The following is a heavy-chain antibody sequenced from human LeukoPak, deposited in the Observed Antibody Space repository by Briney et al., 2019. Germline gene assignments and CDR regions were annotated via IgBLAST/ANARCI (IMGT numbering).Heavy chain of an antibody. CDR2: MSKDGATI. Sequence: GGTLRLSCAASGFTFSRHGMHWARHAPGKGLKWVAGMSKDGATIRYEGSVEGRFTISRDNSKNTLYLQMNSLRAEDTAVYYCAKDPDYYGSGDNWFDPWGQGTLVTVAS. CDR1: GFTFSRHG. D-gene: IGHD3-10*01. V-gene: IGHV3-30*18. J-gene: IGHJ5*02. CDR3: AKDPDYYGSGDNWFDP.